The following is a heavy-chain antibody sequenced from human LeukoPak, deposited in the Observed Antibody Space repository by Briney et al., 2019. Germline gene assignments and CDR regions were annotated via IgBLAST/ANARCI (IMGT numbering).Heavy chain of an antibody. CDR2: IYTSGST. J-gene: IGHJ6*02. Sequence: NPSETLSLTCTVSGGSISSYYWSWIRQPAGKGLEWIGRIYTSGSTNYNPSLKSRVTISVDTSKNQFSLKLSSVTAADTAVYYCARQGSWNYYYYGMDVWGQGTTVTVSS. D-gene: IGHD6-13*01. CDR1: GGSISSYY. V-gene: IGHV4-4*07. CDR3: ARQGSWNYYYYGMDV.